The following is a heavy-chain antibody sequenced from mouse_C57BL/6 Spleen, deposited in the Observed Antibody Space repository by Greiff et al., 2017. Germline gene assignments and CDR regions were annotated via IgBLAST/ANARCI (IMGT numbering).Heavy chain of an antibody. Sequence: VQLQQPGAELVMPGASVKLSCKASGYTFTSYWMHWVKQRPGQGLEWIGEIDPSDSYTTYNQKLKGKSTLTVDKSSSTAYLQLSSLTSEDSAVYYCARGVFITTANYFDYWGQGTTLTVSS. D-gene: IGHD1-1*01. CDR2: IDPSDSYT. CDR1: GYTFTSYW. CDR3: ARGVFITTANYFDY. J-gene: IGHJ2*01. V-gene: IGHV1-69*01.